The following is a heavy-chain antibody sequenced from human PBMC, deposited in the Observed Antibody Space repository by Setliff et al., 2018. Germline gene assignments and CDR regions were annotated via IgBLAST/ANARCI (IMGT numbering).Heavy chain of an antibody. CDR2: IYYSGST. Sequence: SETLSLTCTVSGGSISSSSYYWGWIRQPPGKGLEWIGIIYYSGSTYYNPSLKSRVTISVDTSKNQFSLKLSSVTAADTAVYYCARQQQLVIGSTAYYYYGMDVWGQGITVTVSS. V-gene: IGHV4-39*07. D-gene: IGHD6-13*01. J-gene: IGHJ6*02. CDR3: ARQQQLVIGSTAYYYYGMDV. CDR1: GGSISSSSYY.